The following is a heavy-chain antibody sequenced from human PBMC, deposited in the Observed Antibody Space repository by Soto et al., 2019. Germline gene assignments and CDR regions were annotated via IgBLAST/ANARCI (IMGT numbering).Heavy chain of an antibody. CDR1: GGSINNYY. J-gene: IGHJ1*01. CDR2: SYYSGTT. CDR3: ARRQDWHYLLDN. D-gene: IGHD1-7*01. V-gene: IGHV4-59*01. Sequence: SETLSLTCTVSGGSINNYYWSWIRQSPGRGLEWIGCSYYSGTTNYNPSLSSRVTISIGASKTQFSLRLRSVTAADTAVYYCARRQDWHYLLDNWGPGILVTVSS.